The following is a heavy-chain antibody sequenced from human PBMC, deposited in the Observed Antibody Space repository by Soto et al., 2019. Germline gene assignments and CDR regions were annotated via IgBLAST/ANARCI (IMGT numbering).Heavy chain of an antibody. J-gene: IGHJ4*02. Sequence: ASVKVSCKASGYTFTGYYMHWVRQAPGQGLEWMGWISPYNGSTNYAQKFQGRVTMTTDTSTSTAYMELRSLRSDDTAVYYCARDPPPPDYCGQGTPVTVSS. CDR3: ARDPPPPDY. CDR1: GYTFTGYY. V-gene: IGHV1-2*02. CDR2: ISPYNGST.